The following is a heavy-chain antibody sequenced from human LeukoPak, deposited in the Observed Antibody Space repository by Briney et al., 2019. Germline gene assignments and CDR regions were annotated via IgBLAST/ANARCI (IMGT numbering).Heavy chain of an antibody. V-gene: IGHV3-30*04. Sequence: GGSLRLSCEPSRFSFNLFSMYWIRQTPAKRLEWLAVTSHDETTKLYADSVKGRFTISRDNAKNSLYLQMNSLRGEDTAVYYCARDDTSFPIAVAGTRWFDPWGQGTLVTVSS. CDR3: ARDDTSFPIAVAGTRWFDP. CDR1: RFSFNLFS. J-gene: IGHJ5*02. D-gene: IGHD6-19*01. CDR2: TSHDETTK.